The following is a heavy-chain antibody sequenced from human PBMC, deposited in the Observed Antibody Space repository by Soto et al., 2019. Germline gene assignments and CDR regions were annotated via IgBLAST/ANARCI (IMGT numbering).Heavy chain of an antibody. CDR2: ISNNGANT. Sequence: EAQLVESGGGLVQPGGSLRLSCAASGFTFSNYEMHWVRQAPGKGLEYVSGISNNGANTDYAKSVKGRFTISRDNSENTLYQQMGSLRAEDMALYYCARRGYGSRWPNVYMDVWGKGTTVTVSS. J-gene: IGHJ6*03. D-gene: IGHD6-13*01. CDR3: ARRGYGSRWPNVYMDV. CDR1: GFTFSNYE. V-gene: IGHV3-64*01.